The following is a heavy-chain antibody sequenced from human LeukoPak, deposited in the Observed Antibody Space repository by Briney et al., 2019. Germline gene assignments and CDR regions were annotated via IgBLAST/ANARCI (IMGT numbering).Heavy chain of an antibody. J-gene: IGHJ6*03. CDR1: GFTFDDYG. Sequence: GGSLRLSCAASGFTFDDYGMSWVRQAPGKGLEWVSGINWNGGSTGYADSVKGRFTISRDNAKNSLYLQMNSLRAEDTALYYCARDLRGAAAGQKLYYYYYMDVWGKGTTVTVSS. CDR2: INWNGGST. D-gene: IGHD6-13*01. V-gene: IGHV3-20*04. CDR3: ARDLRGAAAGQKLYYYYYMDV.